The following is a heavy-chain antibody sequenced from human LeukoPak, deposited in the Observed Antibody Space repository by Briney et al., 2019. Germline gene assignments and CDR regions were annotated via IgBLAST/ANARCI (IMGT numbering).Heavy chain of an antibody. CDR1: GGSISSYY. D-gene: IGHD2-2*01. CDR3: ARDSWRYCSSTSCENV. Sequence: SETLSLTCTVSGGSISSYYWSWIRQPPGKGLEWIGYIYYSGSTNYNPSFKSRVTISADTSKNQFSLKLSSVTAADTAVYYCARDSWRYCSSTSCENVWGQGTLVTVPS. J-gene: IGHJ4*02. V-gene: IGHV4-59*01. CDR2: IYYSGST.